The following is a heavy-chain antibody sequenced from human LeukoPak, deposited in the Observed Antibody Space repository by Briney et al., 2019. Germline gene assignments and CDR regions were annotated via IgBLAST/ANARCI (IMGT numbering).Heavy chain of an antibody. J-gene: IGHJ6*02. CDR3: ARAMDV. CDR1: GFTFSNYW. V-gene: IGHV3-7*01. CDR2: IKQDGSEI. Sequence: GGSLRLSCAASGFTFSNYWTNWVRQAPGKGLEWVANIKQDGSEIYYVDSVKGRFTISRDNAKNSLYLQMNSLRAEDTAVYYCARAMDVWGQGTTVTVSS.